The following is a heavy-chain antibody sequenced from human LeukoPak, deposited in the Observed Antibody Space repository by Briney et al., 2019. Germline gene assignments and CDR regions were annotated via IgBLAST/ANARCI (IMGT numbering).Heavy chain of an antibody. V-gene: IGHV4-59*01. D-gene: IGHD3-10*01. CDR3: ARILERYNSGSFDS. CDR2: ISYTGRT. CDR1: GGSMSTYY. J-gene: IGHJ4*02. Sequence: SETLSLTCSVSGGSMSTYYWSWIRQPPGKGLESIGYISYTGRTNYNSSLKGRVSISLDTSRNQFSLRLKSVTAADTAMYYCARILERYNSGSFDSWGQGTLVTVSS.